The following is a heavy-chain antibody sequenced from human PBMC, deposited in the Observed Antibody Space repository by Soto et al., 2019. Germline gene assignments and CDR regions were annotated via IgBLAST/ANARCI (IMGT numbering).Heavy chain of an antibody. D-gene: IGHD3-16*01. V-gene: IGHV3-53*02. CDR2: IYSGGST. CDR1: GFTVSSNY. J-gene: IGHJ3*02. Sequence: EVQLVETGGGLIQPGGSLRLSCAASGFTVSSNYMSWVRQAPGKGLEWGSVIYSGGSTYYADSVKGRFTISRDNSKNTLYLQMNSLRAEDTAVYYCARDSHYFYGAFDIWGPGTIVTVSS. CDR3: ARDSHYFYGAFDI.